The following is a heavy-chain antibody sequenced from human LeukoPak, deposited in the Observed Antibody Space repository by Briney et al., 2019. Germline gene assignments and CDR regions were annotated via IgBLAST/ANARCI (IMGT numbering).Heavy chain of an antibody. V-gene: IGHV1-24*01. Sequence: ASVKVSCKVSGYTLTELSMHWVRQAPGKGLEWMGGFDPEDGETIYAQKFQGRVTMTEDTSTDTAYMELSSLRSEDTAVYYCARGLSWDYVWGSRFGYWGQGTLVTVSS. CDR3: ARGLSWDYVWGSRFGY. J-gene: IGHJ4*02. CDR1: GYTLTELS. CDR2: FDPEDGET. D-gene: IGHD3-16*01.